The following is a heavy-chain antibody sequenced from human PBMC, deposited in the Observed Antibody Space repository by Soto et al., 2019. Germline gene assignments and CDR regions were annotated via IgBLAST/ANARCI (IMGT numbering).Heavy chain of an antibody. CDR3: VRPWDG. J-gene: IGHJ4*02. V-gene: IGHV4-30-4*01. D-gene: IGHD1-26*01. CDR2: IYYSGHT. Sequence: PSETLSLTCSVSGDSISGSDHSWSWIRQPPGKGLEWIGHIYYSGHTYYNPSLKSRATISVDTSKNQFSLSLHSVTAADTAVYYCVRPWDGWGQGTRVTVS. CDR1: GDSISGSDHS.